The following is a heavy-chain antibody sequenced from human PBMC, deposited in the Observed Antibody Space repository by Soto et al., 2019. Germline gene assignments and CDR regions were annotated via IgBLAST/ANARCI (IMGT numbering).Heavy chain of an antibody. Sequence: PVKVACKAAGGTFSRYAVSWVRQAPGHWLEWMGGMIPIIGTANYAQKVQGRVTITADESTSTASMELSSLRSEHTAVYYCAAGKKQPYSYYYGMDVCGQAPTVT. V-gene: IGHV1-69*13. J-gene: IGHJ6*02. D-gene: IGHD6-13*01. CDR2: MIPIIGTA. CDR1: GGTFSRYA. CDR3: AAGKKQPYSYYYGMDV.